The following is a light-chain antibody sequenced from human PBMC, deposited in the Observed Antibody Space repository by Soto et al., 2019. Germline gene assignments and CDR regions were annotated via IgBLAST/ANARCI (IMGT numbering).Light chain of an antibody. CDR1: SSNIGSTY. J-gene: IGLJ7*01. CDR3: AAWDDSLSGPV. V-gene: IGLV1-47*01. CDR2: RNN. Sequence: QSVLTQPPSASGTPGQRVTISCSGSSSNIGSTYVYWYQQLPGTAPNLLIYRNNQRPSGVPDLFSGSKSGTSASLAIRGLRSEDDADYYCAAWDDSLSGPVFGGGTQLTVL.